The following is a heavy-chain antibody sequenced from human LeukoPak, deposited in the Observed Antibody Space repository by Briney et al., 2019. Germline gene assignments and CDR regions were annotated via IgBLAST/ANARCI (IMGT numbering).Heavy chain of an antibody. V-gene: IGHV1-18*01. Sequence: ASVKVSCKASGYSFSNYGISWVRQAPGQGFEWMGWISGHTGHAKYAQKVQDRITLTIDTSTSSAFMELKSLRSDDSATYYCARGRLSMAGGYLSQAFDFWGQGTMVSVSS. CDR3: ARGRLSMAGGYLSQAFDF. J-gene: IGHJ3*01. CDR1: GYSFSNYG. CDR2: ISGHTGHA. D-gene: IGHD3-16*02.